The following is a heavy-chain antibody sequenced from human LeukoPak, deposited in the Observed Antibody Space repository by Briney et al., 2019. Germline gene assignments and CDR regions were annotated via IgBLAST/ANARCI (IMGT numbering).Heavy chain of an antibody. CDR2: INHSGSN. CDR1: GGSFSGYY. V-gene: IGHV4-34*01. J-gene: IGHJ3*02. CDR3: ARVISIAVAGAPRRDAFDI. Sequence: PSEXXXXTCAVYGGSFSGYYWSWLRQPPGKGLEWIGEINHSGSNNYNPSITSRGTISVEKSKNKFSLKLSSVTAADTAVYYCARVISIAVAGAPRRDAFDIWGQGTMVTVSS. D-gene: IGHD6-19*01.